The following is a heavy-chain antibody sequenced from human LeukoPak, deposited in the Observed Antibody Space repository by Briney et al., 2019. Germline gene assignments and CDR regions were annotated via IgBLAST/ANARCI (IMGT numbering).Heavy chain of an antibody. CDR3: ARDTHYDILTGYYYYGMDV. D-gene: IGHD3-9*01. CDR1: GYTFTSYG. CDR2: ISAYNGNT. J-gene: IGHJ6*02. Sequence: VASVKVSCKASGYTFTSYGISWVRQAPGQGLEWMGWISAYNGNTNYAQKLQGRVTMTTDTSTSTAYMELRSLRSDDTAVYYCARDTHYDILTGYYYYGMDVWGQGTTVTSP. V-gene: IGHV1-18*01.